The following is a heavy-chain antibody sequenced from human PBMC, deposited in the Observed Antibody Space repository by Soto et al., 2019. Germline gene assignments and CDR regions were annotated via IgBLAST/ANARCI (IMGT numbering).Heavy chain of an antibody. CDR2: ISYDGSNK. CDR3: AREKRDWDYYYYGMDV. J-gene: IGHJ6*02. Sequence: QVQLVESGGGVFQPGRSLRLSCAASGFTFSSYAMHWVRQAPGKGLEWVAVISYDGSNKYYADSVKGRFTISRDNSKNTLYLQMNSLRAEDTAVYYCAREKRDWDYYYYGMDVWGQGTTVTVSS. D-gene: IGHD2-21*01. CDR1: GFTFSSYA. V-gene: IGHV3-30-3*01.